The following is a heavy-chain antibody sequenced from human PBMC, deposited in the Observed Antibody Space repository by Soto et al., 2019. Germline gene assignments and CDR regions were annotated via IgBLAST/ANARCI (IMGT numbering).Heavy chain of an antibody. Sequence: SETLSLTCTVSGVSISSGDYYWIWIRQHPGKGLEWIGYIYYIGSTYYNPSLKSRVTISVDTSKNQFSLRLTSVTAAVTAVYYCARDRATYYYDSSGSAFDIWGQGTMVT. CDR3: ARDRATYYYDSSGSAFDI. J-gene: IGHJ3*02. CDR2: IYYIGST. V-gene: IGHV4-31*03. CDR1: GVSISSGDYY. D-gene: IGHD3-22*01.